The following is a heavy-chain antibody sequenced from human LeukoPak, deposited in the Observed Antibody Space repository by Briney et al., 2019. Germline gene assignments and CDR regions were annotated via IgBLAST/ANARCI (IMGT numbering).Heavy chain of an antibody. CDR3: ARWRAASADPFDY. D-gene: IGHD6-13*01. Sequence: PSETLSLTCTVSGGSVSSYYWSWIRQPPGKGLEWIGYIHYSGSTSYNPSLKSRVTISVDTSKNQFSLNPRSVTAADTAVYYCARWRAASADPFDYWGQGTLVTVSS. V-gene: IGHV4-59*02. CDR1: GGSVSSYY. J-gene: IGHJ4*02. CDR2: IHYSGST.